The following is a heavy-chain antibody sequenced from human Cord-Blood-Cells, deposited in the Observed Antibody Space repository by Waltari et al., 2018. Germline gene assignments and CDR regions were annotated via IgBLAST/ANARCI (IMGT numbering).Heavy chain of an antibody. V-gene: IGHV4-38-2*02. CDR3: ARGRYSCYDY. CDR2: IYHSGST. CDR1: GYSISSGYY. D-gene: IGHD2-2*01. Sequence: QVQLQESGPGLVKPSETLSLTCTVSGYSISSGYYWGWIRQPPGKGLEWIGSIYHSGSTYYNPSRKRRVTISVDTSKNQFSLKLSSVTAADTAVYYCARGRYSCYDYWGQGTLVTVSS. J-gene: IGHJ4*02.